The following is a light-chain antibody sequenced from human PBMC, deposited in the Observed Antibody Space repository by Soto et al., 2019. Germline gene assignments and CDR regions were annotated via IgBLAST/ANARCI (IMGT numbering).Light chain of an antibody. V-gene: IGKV3-15*01. CDR1: QSVSSN. CDR3: QQNKNWPLT. Sequence: EIVMTQSPATLSVSPGERATLSCRASQSVSSNLAWYQQIPGQAPRLLIYGASTRATGIPARFSGSGSGTDFTLTISRLQSEDFAVYYCQQNKNWPLTFGGGTKVEIK. CDR2: GAS. J-gene: IGKJ4*01.